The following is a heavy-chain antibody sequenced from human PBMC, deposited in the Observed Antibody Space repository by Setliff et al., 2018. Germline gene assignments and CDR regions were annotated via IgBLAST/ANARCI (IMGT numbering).Heavy chain of an antibody. CDR3: VRDGQWLVPHY. V-gene: IGHV3-7*03. CDR1: GFTFSSYS. D-gene: IGHD6-19*01. CDR2: INQDGSVK. J-gene: IGHJ4*02. Sequence: LRLSCAASGFTFSSYSMHWVRQAPGKGLEWVANINQDGSVKYYVDSVKGRFTISRDNAKNSVYLQMNSLRAEDTAVYYCVRDGQWLVPHYWGQGTLVTVSS.